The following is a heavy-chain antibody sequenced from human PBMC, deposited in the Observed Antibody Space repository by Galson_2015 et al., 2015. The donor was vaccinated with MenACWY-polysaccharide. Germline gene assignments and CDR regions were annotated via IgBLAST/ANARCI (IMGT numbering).Heavy chain of an antibody. CDR1: GFTFSNYW. Sequence: SLRLSCAASGFTFSNYWMSWVRQAPGKGLEWVANIKQDGSEKYYVDSVKGRFTISRDNAKTSLYLQMNSLRAEDTAMYYCASQTWTGYFDYWGQGSLVTVSS. CDR2: IKQDGSEK. J-gene: IGHJ4*02. CDR3: ASQTWTGYFDY. D-gene: IGHD3/OR15-3a*01. V-gene: IGHV3-7*03.